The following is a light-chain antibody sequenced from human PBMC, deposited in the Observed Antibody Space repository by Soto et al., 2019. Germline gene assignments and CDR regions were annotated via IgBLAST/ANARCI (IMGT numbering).Light chain of an antibody. CDR3: GSYTSSNTYV. V-gene: IGLV2-14*03. J-gene: IGLJ1*01. CDR2: DVS. Sequence: QSALTQPASVSGSPGQSITISCTGTTSDVGDNNYVSWYQQHPGKAPQLMIYDVSNRPSGVSNRFSASKSGNTASLTISGLQAEDEADYYCGSYTSSNTYVFGTGTKLTVL. CDR1: TSDVGDNNY.